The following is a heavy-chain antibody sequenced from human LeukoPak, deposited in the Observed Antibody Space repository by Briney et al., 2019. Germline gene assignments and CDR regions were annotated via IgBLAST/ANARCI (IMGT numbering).Heavy chain of an antibody. CDR2: IIPIFGTA. D-gene: IGHD5-18*01. V-gene: IGHV1-69*13. CDR1: GGTFSSYA. Sequence: SVKVSCTASGGTFSSYAISWVRQAPGQGLEWMGGIIPIFGTANYAQKFQGRVTITADESTSTAYMELSSLRSEDTAVYYCARGPSTWIHSEFDYWGQGTLVTVSS. J-gene: IGHJ4*02. CDR3: ARGPSTWIHSEFDY.